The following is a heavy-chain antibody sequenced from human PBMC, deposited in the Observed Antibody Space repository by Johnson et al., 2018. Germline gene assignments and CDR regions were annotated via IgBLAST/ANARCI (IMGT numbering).Heavy chain of an antibody. CDR2: ISGSGDSA. V-gene: IGHV3-23*04. D-gene: IGHD2-8*01. Sequence: VQLVQSGGGLVQPGGSLRLSCAASGFTFSISAMSWVRQAPGKGLEWVSVISGSGDSAYYADSVKGRFTISRDNAKNSLYLQMNSLTAEDTAVYYCARSAYCSNGVCYKGRYYGMDVWGQGTTVTVSS. J-gene: IGHJ6*02. CDR3: ARSAYCSNGVCYKGRYYGMDV. CDR1: GFTFSISA.